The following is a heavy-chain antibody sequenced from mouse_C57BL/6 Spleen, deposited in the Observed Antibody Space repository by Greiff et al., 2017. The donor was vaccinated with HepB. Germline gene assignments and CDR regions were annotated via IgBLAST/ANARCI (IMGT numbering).Heavy chain of an antibody. V-gene: IGHV1-55*01. CDR1: GYTFTSYW. Sequence: QVQLQQPGAELVKPGASVKMSCKASGYTFTSYWITWVKQRPGQGLEWIGDIYPGSGSTNYNEKFKSKATLTVDTSSSTAYMQLSSLTSEDSAVYYCARFGSSLAWFAYWGQGTLVTVSA. D-gene: IGHD1-1*01. J-gene: IGHJ3*01. CDR3: ARFGSSLAWFAY. CDR2: IYPGSGST.